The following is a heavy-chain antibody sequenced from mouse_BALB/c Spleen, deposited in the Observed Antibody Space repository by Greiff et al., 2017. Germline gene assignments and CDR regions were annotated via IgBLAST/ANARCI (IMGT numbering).Heavy chain of an antibody. CDR3: ARSRDYDYDRFAY. Sequence: VQLQQPGAELVKPGASVKLSCKASGYTFTSYWMHWVKQRPGQGLEWIGEINPSNGRTNYNEKFKSKATLTVDKSSSTAYMQLSSLTSEDSAVYYCARSRDYDYDRFAYWGQGTLVTVSA. V-gene: IGHV1S81*02. CDR1: GYTFTSYW. CDR2: INPSNGRT. J-gene: IGHJ3*01. D-gene: IGHD2-4*01.